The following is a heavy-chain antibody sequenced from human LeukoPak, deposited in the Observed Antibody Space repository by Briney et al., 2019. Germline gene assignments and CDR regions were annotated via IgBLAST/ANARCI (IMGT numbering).Heavy chain of an antibody. CDR3: AREYVDGSGSYFPYFDY. D-gene: IGHD1-26*01. Sequence: GASVKVSCKASGATFSSYAITWVRQAPGQGLEWMGGIIPVFGTSNYAQKFQGRVTITTDESTSTAYMELSRLRSDDTAVYYCAREYVDGSGSYFPYFDYWGQGTLVTVSS. V-gene: IGHV1-69*05. CDR2: IIPVFGTS. J-gene: IGHJ4*02. CDR1: GATFSSYA.